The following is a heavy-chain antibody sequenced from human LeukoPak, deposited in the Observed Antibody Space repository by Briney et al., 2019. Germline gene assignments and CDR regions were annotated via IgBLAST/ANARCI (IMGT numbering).Heavy chain of an antibody. CDR1: GYTFTSYD. Sequence: GASVKVSCKASGYTFTSYDINWVRQATGQGVEWRGWTNPNSGNTGYAPKFHASFTMTSNTSISTAYMELSSLRSEDTAVYYCARGRKRQQLARYYFDYWGQGTLVTVSS. V-gene: IGHV1-8*01. CDR3: ARGRKRQQLARYYFDY. CDR2: TNPNSGNT. J-gene: IGHJ4*02. D-gene: IGHD6-13*01.